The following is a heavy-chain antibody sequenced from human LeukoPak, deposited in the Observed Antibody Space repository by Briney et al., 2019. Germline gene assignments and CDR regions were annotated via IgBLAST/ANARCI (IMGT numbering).Heavy chain of an antibody. CDR1: GFTFTDTY. J-gene: IGHJ3*02. V-gene: IGHV3-11*01. CDR2: ISPSGTDI. CDR3: ARDRYIYGGDHDAFDI. Sequence: GGSLRLSCAVSGFTFTDTYMTWIRQAPGKGLESLSYISPSGTDISYADSAKGRFTISRDNAKNSLYLQMNSLRAEDTAVYYCARDRYIYGGDHDAFDIWGQGTMVTVSS. D-gene: IGHD5-18*01.